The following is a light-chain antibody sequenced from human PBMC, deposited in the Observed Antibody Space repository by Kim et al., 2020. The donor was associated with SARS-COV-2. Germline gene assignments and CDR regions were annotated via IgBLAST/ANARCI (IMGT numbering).Light chain of an antibody. CDR1: KLGDKY. CDR3: QAWDSSTGV. CDR2: QDS. J-gene: IGLJ3*02. Sequence: VAPGQTGSITCSGDKLGDKYACWYQQKPGQSPVLVIYQDSKRRSGSPERFSGSNSGNTATLTISGTQAMDEADYYCQAWDSSTGVFGGGTQLTVL. V-gene: IGLV3-1*01.